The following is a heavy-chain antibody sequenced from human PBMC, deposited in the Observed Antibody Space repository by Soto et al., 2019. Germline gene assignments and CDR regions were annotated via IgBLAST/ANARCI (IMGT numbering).Heavy chain of an antibody. V-gene: IGHV4-4*07. CDR3: ARDQSLGGDPRELYYGMDV. CDR1: GSSFSNFY. CDR2: IYTSGAT. Sequence: PSETLSLTCSVSGSSFSNFYWSWIRQSAGKGLEWIGRIYTSGATSYNPSLKSRVTMSVDTSKTQMPLKLTSVTAADTAVYYCARDQSLGGDPRELYYGMDVWGQGTTVTVS. D-gene: IGHD2-21*02. J-gene: IGHJ6*02.